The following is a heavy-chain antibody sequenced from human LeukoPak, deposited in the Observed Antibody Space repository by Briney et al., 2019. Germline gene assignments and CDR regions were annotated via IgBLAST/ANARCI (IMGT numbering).Heavy chain of an antibody. V-gene: IGHV1-2*02. J-gene: IGHJ3*02. D-gene: IGHD3-10*01. CDR3: ARDRIMIRGVHAFDI. CDR1: GYIFTDYY. CDR2: INPNTGDT. Sequence: ASVKVSCKASGYIFTDYYIHWMRQAPGQGLEWMGWINPNTGDTDYTQKFQGRVTMTRDTSITTAYMEVSGLRSGDAAVFFCARDRIMIRGVHAFDIWGQGTIVTVSS.